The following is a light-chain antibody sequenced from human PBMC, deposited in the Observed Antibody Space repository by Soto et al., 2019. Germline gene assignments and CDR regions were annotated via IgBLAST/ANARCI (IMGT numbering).Light chain of an antibody. CDR2: AAS. CDR3: QQANSLPVT. CDR1: QTISSW. V-gene: IGKV1-12*01. J-gene: IGKJ3*01. Sequence: EIQMTQSPSSLSPSVGVRVAITCRASQTISSWLAWYQQKPGKAPSLLIHAASSLQSGVPSRFSGSGYGTDFTLTISSLQPEDFATYFCQQANSLPVTFGPGTKVDI.